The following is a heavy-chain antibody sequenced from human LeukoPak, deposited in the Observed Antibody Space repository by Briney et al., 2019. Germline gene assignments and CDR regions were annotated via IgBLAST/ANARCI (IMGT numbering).Heavy chain of an antibody. J-gene: IGHJ4*02. CDR1: GFTFSSYG. CDR2: ISYDGSNK. Sequence: GGSLRLSCAASGFTFSSYGMHWVRQAPGKGLEWVAVISYDGSNKYYADSVKGRFTISRDNSKNTLYLQMNSLRAEDTAVYYCAKDLPPQIDIVATTVDYWGQGTLVTVSS. V-gene: IGHV3-30*18. D-gene: IGHD5-12*01. CDR3: AKDLPPQIDIVATTVDY.